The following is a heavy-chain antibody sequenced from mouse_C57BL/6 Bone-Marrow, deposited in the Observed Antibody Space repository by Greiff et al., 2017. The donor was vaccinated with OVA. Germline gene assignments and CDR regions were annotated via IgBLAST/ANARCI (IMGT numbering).Heavy chain of an antibody. CDR2: IDPSDSYT. Sequence: QVQLKQPGAELVRPGTSVKLSCKASGYTFTSYWMHWVKQRPGQGLEWIGVIDPSDSYTTYNQKFKGKATLTVDTSSSTAYMQLSSLTSEDSAVYDCARDDDYPARDYWGQGTSVTVSS. V-gene: IGHV1-59*01. D-gene: IGHD2-3*01. CDR1: GYTFTSYW. J-gene: IGHJ4*01. CDR3: ARDDDYPARDY.